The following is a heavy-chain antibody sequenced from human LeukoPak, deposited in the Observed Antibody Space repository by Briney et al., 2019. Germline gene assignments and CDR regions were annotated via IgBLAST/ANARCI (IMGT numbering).Heavy chain of an antibody. V-gene: IGHV1-46*01. CDR2: INPSGGST. D-gene: IGHD3-10*01. J-gene: IGHJ4*02. CDR1: GYTFTSYY. Sequence: APVKVSCKASGYTFTSYYIHWVRQAPGQGLEWMGIINPSGGSTTYAQMFQGRITMTRDTSTSTVYMELSSLRSGDTAVYYCARTYYGSGSYYSHFDYWGQGTLVTVSS. CDR3: ARTYYGSGSYYSHFDY.